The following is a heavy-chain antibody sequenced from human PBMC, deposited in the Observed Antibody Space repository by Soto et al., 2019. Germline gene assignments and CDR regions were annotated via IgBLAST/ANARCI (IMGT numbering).Heavy chain of an antibody. Sequence: GGSLRLSCAASGFTFSSYSRNWVRQAPGKGLEWVSSISSSSSYIYYADSVKGRFTISRDNAKNSLYLQMNSLRAEDTAVYYCARDQDIVVGGGFDAFDIWGQGTMVTVSS. J-gene: IGHJ3*02. V-gene: IGHV3-21*01. CDR1: GFTFSSYS. CDR3: ARDQDIVVGGGFDAFDI. D-gene: IGHD2-2*01. CDR2: ISSSSSYI.